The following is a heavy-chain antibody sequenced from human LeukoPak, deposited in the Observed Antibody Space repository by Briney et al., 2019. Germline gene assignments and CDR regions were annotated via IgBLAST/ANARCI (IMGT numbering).Heavy chain of an antibody. V-gene: IGHV3-7*01. D-gene: IGHD1-26*01. Sequence: GGSLRLSCAASGFTFTNYYMGWVRHAPGKGLEWVSNINQDGSDKYYVDSVKGRFTISRDNAKTSLYLQMNSLRVEDTAVYYCVRDEGGSYYYFWGQGTLVAVSS. J-gene: IGHJ4*02. CDR2: INQDGSDK. CDR1: GFTFTNYY. CDR3: VRDEGGSYYYF.